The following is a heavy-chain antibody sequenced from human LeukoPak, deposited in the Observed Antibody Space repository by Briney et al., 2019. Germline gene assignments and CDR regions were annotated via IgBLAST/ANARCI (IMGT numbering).Heavy chain of an antibody. CDR1: GFTFSSYN. V-gene: IGHV3-21*01. CDR2: ISSSSSYI. Sequence: GGSLRLSCAASGFTFSSYNMDWVRQAPGKGLEWVSSISSSSSYIYYADSVKGRFTISRDNDKNSLYLQMNSLRAEDTAVYYCASASYCSSTSCYLDFDYGGQGTLVTVSS. CDR3: ASASYCSSTSCYLDFDY. J-gene: IGHJ4*02. D-gene: IGHD2-2*01.